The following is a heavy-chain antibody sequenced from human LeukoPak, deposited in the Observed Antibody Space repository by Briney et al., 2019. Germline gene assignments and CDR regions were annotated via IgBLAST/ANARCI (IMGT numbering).Heavy chain of an antibody. Sequence: GGSPRLSCAASGFTFEEYSMQWVRRPPGKGLEWVAVIRWDGGTTYYADSVKGRFTISRDNSEKSVYLQMNSLRAEDTAVYYCARDLTFDYWGQGTLVTVSS. CDR1: GFTFEEYS. J-gene: IGHJ4*02. V-gene: IGHV3-43*01. CDR3: ARDLTFDY. CDR2: IRWDGGTT.